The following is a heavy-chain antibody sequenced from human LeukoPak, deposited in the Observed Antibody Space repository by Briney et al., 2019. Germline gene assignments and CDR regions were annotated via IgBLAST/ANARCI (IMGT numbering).Heavy chain of an antibody. J-gene: IGHJ4*02. CDR1: GGSISSYY. D-gene: IGHD3-10*01. CDR3: ARDLRRFSLYGPSFDY. Sequence: SETLSLTCTASGGSISSYYWRWIRQPAGKGLEWIGRIYTSGSTNYNPSLKSRVTMSVDTSKNQFSLKLSSVTAADTAVYYCARDLRRFSLYGPSFDYWGQGTLVTVSS. CDR2: IYTSGST. V-gene: IGHV4-4*07.